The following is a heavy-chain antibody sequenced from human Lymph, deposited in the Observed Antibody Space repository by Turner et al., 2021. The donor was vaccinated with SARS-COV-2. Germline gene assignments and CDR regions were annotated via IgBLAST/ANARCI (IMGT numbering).Heavy chain of an antibody. CDR2: VNPNSCNT. V-gene: IGHV1-8*02. CDR1: GYTFTSYD. CDR3: ARCRYSGGGMDV. J-gene: IGHJ6*02. Sequence: QVQLVQSGAEVKKPGASVKVSCKAPGYTFTSYDIKWVRLATVQGIGWMGWVNPNSCNTGYEQKFQSRGTMTRNTSKITAYMELSSVRAEDTGVNYCARCRYSGGGMDVWGQGTTVTVSS. D-gene: IGHD1-26*01.